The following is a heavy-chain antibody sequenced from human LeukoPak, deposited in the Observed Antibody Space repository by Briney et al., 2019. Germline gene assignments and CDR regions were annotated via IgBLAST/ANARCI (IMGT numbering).Heavy chain of an antibody. Sequence: PGGSVRLSCAASGFTFSDHCMDWVRQAPGEGLEWVARIRKKSNGYNTQYAASVKGRFIISREDSRNSLYLQMNSLKTEDTAVYYCARVGVVVPAGMDIWGQGTMVTVSS. CDR1: GFTFSDHC. V-gene: IGHV3-72*01. D-gene: IGHD2-2*01. J-gene: IGHJ3*02. CDR2: IRKKSNGYNT. CDR3: ARVGVVVPAGMDI.